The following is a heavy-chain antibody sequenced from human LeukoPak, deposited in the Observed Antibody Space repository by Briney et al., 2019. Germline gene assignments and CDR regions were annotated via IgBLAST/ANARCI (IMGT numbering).Heavy chain of an antibody. Sequence: ASETLSLTCTVSGGFISSYYWSWIRQPPGKGLEWIGYIYYSGSTNYNPSLKSRVTISVDTSKNQFSLKLSSVTAADTAVYYCARVDSNNWYDSRGYFDYWGQGTLVTVSS. V-gene: IGHV4-59*01. CDR3: ARVDSNNWYDSRGYFDY. CDR2: IYYSGST. D-gene: IGHD6-13*01. CDR1: GGFISSYY. J-gene: IGHJ4*02.